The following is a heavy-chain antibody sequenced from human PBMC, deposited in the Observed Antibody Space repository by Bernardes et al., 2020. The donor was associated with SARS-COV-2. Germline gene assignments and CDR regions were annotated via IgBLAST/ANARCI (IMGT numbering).Heavy chain of an antibody. CDR1: GFTFSTSA. D-gene: IGHD3-22*01. J-gene: IGHJ4*02. CDR3: ANGGGWDSSPFDY. V-gene: IGHV3-23*01. Sequence: GGSLRLSCAASGFTFSTSAMTWVRQAPGKGLEWVSGISTGGGSTYYADSVKGRFTISRDNSKNTLYLQMNSLRAEDTAVYYCANGGGWDSSPFDYWGQGTLVTVSS. CDR2: ISTGGGST.